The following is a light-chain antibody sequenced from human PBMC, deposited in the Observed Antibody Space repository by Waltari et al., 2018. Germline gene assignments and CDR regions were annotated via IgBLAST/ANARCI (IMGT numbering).Light chain of an antibody. J-gene: IGLJ3*02. CDR3: ETWDTSLSAWV. CDR2: END. CDR1: SPNIGSKY. Sequence: QSVLTQAPSVSAAPGQKVTISCAGSSPNIGSKYVSWYQQFPGTAPKLLIYENDKRPSGIPDRFSASKAGTSATLGITGLQTGDEANYYCETWDTSLSAWVFGGGTKLTVL. V-gene: IGLV1-51*01.